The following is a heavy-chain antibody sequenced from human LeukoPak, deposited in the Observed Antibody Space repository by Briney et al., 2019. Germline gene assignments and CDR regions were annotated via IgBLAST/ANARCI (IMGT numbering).Heavy chain of an antibody. D-gene: IGHD3-10*01. J-gene: IGHJ4*02. CDR3: ARSFRFLWSGEGGDY. Sequence: ASVKVSCKASGYTFTSYGISWVRQAPGQGLEWMGWISAYNGNTNYAQKLQGRVTMTTDTSTSTAYMELRSLRSDDTAVYYCARSFRFLWSGEGGDYWGQGTLVTVSS. CDR1: GYTFTSYG. V-gene: IGHV1-18*01. CDR2: ISAYNGNT.